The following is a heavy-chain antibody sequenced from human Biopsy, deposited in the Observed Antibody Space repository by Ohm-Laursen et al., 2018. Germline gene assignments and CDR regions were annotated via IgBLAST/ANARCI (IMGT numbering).Heavy chain of an antibody. CDR3: ARIFLVGVTPGYGMDV. D-gene: IGHD1-26*01. V-gene: IGHV3-11*04. CDR2: ISSSGNFM. J-gene: IGHJ6*02. Sequence: SLRLSCTASGIIFSDSHMSWIRQAPGKGLEWVSSISSSGNFMYYTDSVKGRFTISRDNAKNSLYLQMNSLRAEDTALYYCARIFLVGVTPGYGMDVWGQGTTVTVSS. CDR1: GIIFSDSH.